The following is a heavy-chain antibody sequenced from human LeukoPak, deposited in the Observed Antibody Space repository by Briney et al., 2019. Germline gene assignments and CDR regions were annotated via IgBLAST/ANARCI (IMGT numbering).Heavy chain of an antibody. CDR3: ARHAAAGGTSWFEP. CDR2: FYYSGTT. Sequence: SETLSLTCAVYGGSFSGFYWGWIRQPPGKGLEWIGSFYYSGTTYYNPSLKSRVTISVDTSKNQFSLKLRSVTAADTAVYYCARHAAAGGTSWFEPWGQGTLVTVSS. V-gene: IGHV4-39*01. D-gene: IGHD6-13*01. CDR1: GGSFSGFY. J-gene: IGHJ5*02.